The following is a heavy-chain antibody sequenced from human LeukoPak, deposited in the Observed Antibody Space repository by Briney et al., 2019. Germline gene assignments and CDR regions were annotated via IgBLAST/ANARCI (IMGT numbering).Heavy chain of an antibody. CDR3: ASHHSVAGTWAKDY. Sequence: SVKVSCKATGGTFSSYAISWVRQAPGQGLEWMGRIIPILGIANYAQKFQGRVTITADKSTSTAYMELSSLRSEDTAVYYCASHHSVAGTWAKDYWGQGTLVTVSS. CDR2: IIPILGIA. CDR1: GGTFSSYA. J-gene: IGHJ4*02. V-gene: IGHV1-69*04. D-gene: IGHD6-19*01.